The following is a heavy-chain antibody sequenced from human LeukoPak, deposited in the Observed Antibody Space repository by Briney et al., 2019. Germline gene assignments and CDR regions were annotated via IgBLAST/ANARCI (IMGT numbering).Heavy chain of an antibody. CDR3: ARGGWFGQLLPNDY. D-gene: IGHD3-10*01. V-gene: IGHV3-33*01. CDR1: GFTFSSYA. J-gene: IGHJ4*02. Sequence: PGGSLRLSCAASGFTFSSYAMHWVRQAPGKRLECVAVIWHDGSNKYYTDSVKGRFTISRDNSQNTLYLQMNNLRAEDTAVYYCARGGWFGQLLPNDYWGQGTLVTVSS. CDR2: IWHDGSNK.